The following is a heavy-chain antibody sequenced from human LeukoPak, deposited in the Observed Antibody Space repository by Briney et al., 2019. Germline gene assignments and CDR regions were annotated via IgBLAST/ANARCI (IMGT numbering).Heavy chain of an antibody. CDR3: ARASGWGLFKYSSGWYEDY. J-gene: IGHJ4*02. Sequence: ASVKVSCKASGYTFTSYGISWVRQAPGQGLEWMGWISAYNGNTNYAQKLQGRVTMTTDTSTSTAYMELRSLRSDDTAVYYCARASGWGLFKYSSGWYEDYWGQGTLVTVSS. V-gene: IGHV1-18*01. CDR1: GYTFTSYG. CDR2: ISAYNGNT. D-gene: IGHD6-19*01.